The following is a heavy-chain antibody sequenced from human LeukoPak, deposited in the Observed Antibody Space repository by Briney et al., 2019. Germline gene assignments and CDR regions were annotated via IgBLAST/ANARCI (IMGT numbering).Heavy chain of an antibody. Sequence: ASVKVSCKASGGTFSSYAISWVRQAPGHGLEWMGGIIPIFGTANYAQKFQGRVTITADESTSTAYMELSSLRSEDTAVYYCARPGIAAAGTEGDWFDPWGQGTLVTVSS. CDR3: ARPGIAAAGTEGDWFDP. D-gene: IGHD6-13*01. V-gene: IGHV1-69*13. CDR1: GGTFSSYA. J-gene: IGHJ5*02. CDR2: IIPIFGTA.